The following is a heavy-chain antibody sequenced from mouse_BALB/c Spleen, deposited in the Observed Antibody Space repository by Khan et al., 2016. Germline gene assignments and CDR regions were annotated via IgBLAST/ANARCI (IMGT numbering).Heavy chain of an antibody. CDR3: TTSGSYFDY. Sequence: EVQLQESGPGLVKPSQSLSLTCTVTGYSITSDYAWNWIRQFPGNKLEWMGYITYSGYTSYNPSLKSRISITRDTSKNQFFLKLNAVTTEDTARYHCTTSGSYFDYWGQGTTLTVSS. CDR1: GYSITSDYA. V-gene: IGHV3-2*02. D-gene: IGHD1-1*01. CDR2: ITYSGYT. J-gene: IGHJ2*01.